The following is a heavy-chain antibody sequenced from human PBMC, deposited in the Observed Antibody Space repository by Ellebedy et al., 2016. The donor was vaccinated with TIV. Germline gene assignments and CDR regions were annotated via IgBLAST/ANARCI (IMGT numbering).Heavy chain of an antibody. Sequence: GESPKISCAASGFTFSSYAMSWVRQAPGKGLEWVSGIRGSGGSTYYAASVKGRFTISRDNSKNTLYLQMNSLRAEDTAVYYCAKDTWFGESDYWGQGTLVTVSS. V-gene: IGHV3-23*01. CDR2: IRGSGGST. CDR1: GFTFSSYA. J-gene: IGHJ4*02. CDR3: AKDTWFGESDY. D-gene: IGHD3-10*01.